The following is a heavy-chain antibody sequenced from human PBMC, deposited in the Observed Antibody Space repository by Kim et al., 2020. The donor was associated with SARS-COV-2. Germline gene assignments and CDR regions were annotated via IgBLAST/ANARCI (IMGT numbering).Heavy chain of an antibody. CDR3: AKGSTGWYGHFDY. CDR2: ISWNGGSI. Sequence: GGSLRLSCAASGFTFDDYAMHWVRQPPGKGLEWVSGISWNGGSIGYSDSVKGRSTISRDNARNSLYLQMNSLRVEDTAFYYCAKGSTGWYGHFDYWGQGTLVTSPQ. J-gene: IGHJ4*02. CDR1: GFTFDDYA. D-gene: IGHD6-19*01. V-gene: IGHV3-9*01.